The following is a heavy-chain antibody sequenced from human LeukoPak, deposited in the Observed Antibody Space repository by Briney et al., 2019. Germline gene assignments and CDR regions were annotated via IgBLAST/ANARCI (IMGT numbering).Heavy chain of an antibody. CDR1: GFTFTSRSA. CDR2: IVVDSDNT. V-gene: IGHV1-58*01. Sequence: AASVKVSCKASGFTFTSRSAVQWVRQARGQRLEWTGWIVVDSDNTNYAENFQERVTITRDMSASTSYMELSSLRSEDTAVYFCAAPYTSSWFDLWGQGTLVTVSS. D-gene: IGHD6-13*01. J-gene: IGHJ5*02. CDR3: AAPYTSSWFDL.